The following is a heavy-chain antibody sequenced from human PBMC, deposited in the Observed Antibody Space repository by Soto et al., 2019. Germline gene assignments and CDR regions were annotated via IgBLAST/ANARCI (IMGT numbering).Heavy chain of an antibody. CDR3: ARVGGGDCFDY. D-gene: IGHD2-21*01. V-gene: IGHV1-18*01. Sequence: QVQLVQSGTEVKKPGDSVKVSCKASGYTFTRYGISWVRQAPGQGLEWMGWINPYNGNRYYAQRLQGRVTMTTDTSTSTAYMELRSLRSDDTAVYYCARVGGGDCFDYWGQGTLVIVSS. CDR1: GYTFTRYG. J-gene: IGHJ4*02. CDR2: INPYNGNR.